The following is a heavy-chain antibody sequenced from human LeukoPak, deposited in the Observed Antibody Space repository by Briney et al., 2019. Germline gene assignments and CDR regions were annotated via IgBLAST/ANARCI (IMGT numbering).Heavy chain of an antibody. Sequence: GGSLRLSCAASGFSFSNSWMSWVRQAPGKGPEWVANIKEDESQEHYADSVKGRFTVSRDNAKNSLFLQMNSLRVEDTAVYYCATYKNWVAGDVWGQGTTVSVSS. V-gene: IGHV3-7*01. D-gene: IGHD7-27*01. CDR2: IKEDESQE. J-gene: IGHJ6*02. CDR3: ATYKNWVAGDV. CDR1: GFSFSNSW.